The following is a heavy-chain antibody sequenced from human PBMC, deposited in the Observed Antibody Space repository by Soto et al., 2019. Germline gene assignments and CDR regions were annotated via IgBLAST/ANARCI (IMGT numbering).Heavy chain of an antibody. J-gene: IGHJ6*02. V-gene: IGHV1-18*01. CDR3: ARDKGYGFGWSSSSGMDV. Sequence: ASVKVSCKASGYTFSNFGLSWVRQAPGQGLEWMGWISGYNGNTNSAEKFQGRVTMTTDTSTSTAYMGVRSLTSDDTAVYYCARDKGYGFGWSSSSGMDVWGQGTTVTVSS. CDR2: ISGYNGNT. D-gene: IGHD5-18*01. CDR1: GYTFSNFG.